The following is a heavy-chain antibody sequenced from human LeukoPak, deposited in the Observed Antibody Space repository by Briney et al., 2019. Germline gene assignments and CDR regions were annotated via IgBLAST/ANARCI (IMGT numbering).Heavy chain of an antibody. CDR3: ARDRGERGSSWSLPAHGFDI. J-gene: IGHJ3*02. CDR1: GDTFSSYG. D-gene: IGHD6-13*01. V-gene: IGHV1-69*05. CDR2: VIPIFGTT. Sequence: SVKVSCKASGDTFSSYGVSWVRQAPGQGLEWMGRVIPIFGTTNYAQKFQGRVTITTDESTSTAYMELSSLRSEDTAVYYCARDRGERGSSWSLPAHGFDIWGQGTMVTVSS.